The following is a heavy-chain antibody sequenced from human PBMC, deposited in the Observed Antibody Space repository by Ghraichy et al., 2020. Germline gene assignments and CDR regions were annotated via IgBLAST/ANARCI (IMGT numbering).Heavy chain of an antibody. J-gene: IGHJ6*02. CDR1: GVTFNIYA. D-gene: IGHD3-16*01. CDR2: ITYIDSTT. V-gene: IGHV3-23*01. Sequence: GGSLRLSCAASGVTFNIYAMSWVRQAPGKGLEWVSGITYIDSTTYYANSVKGRFTISRDNSNNTVSLQMNSLRAEDTAVYYCAKDVGETFGYGLYGMDVWGQGTTVTVSS. CDR3: AKDVGETFGYGLYGMDV.